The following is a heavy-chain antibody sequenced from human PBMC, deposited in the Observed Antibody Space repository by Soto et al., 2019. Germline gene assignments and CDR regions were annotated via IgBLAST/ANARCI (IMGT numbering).Heavy chain of an antibody. V-gene: IGHV1-69*01. J-gene: IGHJ4*02. CDR3: ATELGENPASPFDA. CDR1: GVTFSSET. D-gene: IGHD3-10*01. Sequence: QVQLVQSGADVKKPGSSVKVSCQASGVTFSSETLGWVRQAPGQGLEWVGGIIPLFGTASYAQKFQGRVTTSANESTSTVYMELSSLRSDETAVYFCATELGENPASPFDAWGQGTLVTVS. CDR2: IIPLFGTA.